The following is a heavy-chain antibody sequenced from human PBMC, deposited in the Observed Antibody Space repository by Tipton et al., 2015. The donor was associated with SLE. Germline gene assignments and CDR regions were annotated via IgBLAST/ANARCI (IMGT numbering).Heavy chain of an antibody. D-gene: IGHD5-18*01. Sequence: LRLSCAVSGGSISSGGYSWSWIRQPPGKGLEWVGFIYHSGSTYYNPSLKSRVSISVDRSKNHLTLMLTSVTAADTAVYYCAELEGLSYGYSFDYWGQGILVTVS. CDR3: AELEGLSYGYSFDY. J-gene: IGHJ4*02. V-gene: IGHV4-30-2*01. CDR2: IYHSGST. CDR1: GGSISSGGYS.